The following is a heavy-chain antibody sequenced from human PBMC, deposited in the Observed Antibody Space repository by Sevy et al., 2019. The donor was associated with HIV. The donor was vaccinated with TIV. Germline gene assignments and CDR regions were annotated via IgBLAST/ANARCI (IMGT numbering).Heavy chain of an antibody. D-gene: IGHD3-22*01. CDR1: GSTFISYV. Sequence: GGSLRLSCAASGSTFISYVMTWVRQAPGKGLEWVSTISASGGSTYYADSVKGRFIISRDNSKNTVDLQMNSLRAGDTAVYYCAKEDSGGYLYWGQGTLVTVS. CDR2: ISASGGST. V-gene: IGHV3-23*01. CDR3: AKEDSGGYLY. J-gene: IGHJ4*02.